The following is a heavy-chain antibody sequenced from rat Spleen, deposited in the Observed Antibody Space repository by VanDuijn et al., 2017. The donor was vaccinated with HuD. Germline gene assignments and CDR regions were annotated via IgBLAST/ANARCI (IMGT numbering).Heavy chain of an antibody. CDR1: GFTFSSYW. J-gene: IGHJ2*01. CDR3: TRNWDY. CDR2: ISYDGGGT. Sequence: EVQLVETGGGLVQPGRSLKLSCVASGFTFSSYWMYWIRQAPGKGLEWVSSISYDGGGTYYPDSVKGRFTISRDNAKSTLYLQMNSLRSEDTATYYCTRNWDYWGRGVMVTVSS. V-gene: IGHV5-58*01. D-gene: IGHD3-6*01.